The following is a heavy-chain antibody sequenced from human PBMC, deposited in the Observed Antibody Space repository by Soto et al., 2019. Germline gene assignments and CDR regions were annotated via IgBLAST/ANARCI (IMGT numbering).Heavy chain of an antibody. J-gene: IGHJ4*02. V-gene: IGHV3-72*01. CDR2: TRNKANSYTT. Sequence: GGSLRLSCAVSGFTFSDHYMDWVRQAPGKGLEWVGRTRNKANSYTTEYAASVKGRFTVSRDDSKNSLYLQMNNLETEDTAVYYCVRGGKYKSASGYFDYWGQGTLVTVSS. CDR3: VRGGKYKSASGYFDY. CDR1: GFTFSDHY. D-gene: IGHD1-20*01.